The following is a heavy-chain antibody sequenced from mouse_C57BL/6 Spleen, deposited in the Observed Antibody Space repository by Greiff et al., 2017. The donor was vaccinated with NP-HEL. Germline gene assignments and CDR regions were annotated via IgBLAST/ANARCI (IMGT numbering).Heavy chain of an antibody. V-gene: IGHV5-9-1*02. Sequence: EVKLMESGEGLVKPGGSLKLSCAASGFTFSSYAMSWVRQTPEKRLEWVAYISSGGDYIYYADTVKGRFTLSRDNARNTLYLQMSSLKSEDTAMYYCTRGGYGSSSAWFAYWGQGTLVTVSA. CDR1: GFTFSSYA. CDR3: TRGGYGSSSAWFAY. D-gene: IGHD1-1*01. CDR2: ISSGGDYI. J-gene: IGHJ3*01.